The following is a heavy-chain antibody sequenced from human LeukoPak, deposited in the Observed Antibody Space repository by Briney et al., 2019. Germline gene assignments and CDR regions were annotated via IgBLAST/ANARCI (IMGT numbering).Heavy chain of an antibody. Sequence: GGSLRLSCAASGFTLSSYAMSWVRQAPGKGLEWVSAISDTGNTYHADSVKGRFTISRDSSKNTLFLQMNRLRPEDAAVYYCARVEAGTGTYYYYYMDVWGKGTTVTISS. CDR1: GFTLSSYA. J-gene: IGHJ6*03. CDR2: ISDTGNT. CDR3: ARVEAGTGTYYYYYMDV. D-gene: IGHD1-1*01. V-gene: IGHV3-23*01.